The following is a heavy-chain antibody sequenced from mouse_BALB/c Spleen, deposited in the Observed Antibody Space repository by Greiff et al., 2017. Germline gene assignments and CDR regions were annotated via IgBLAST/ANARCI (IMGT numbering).Heavy chain of an antibody. D-gene: IGHD3-1*01. V-gene: IGHV1-7*01. J-gene: IGHJ4*01. CDR1: GYTFTSYW. Sequence: VQLQQSGAELAKPGASVKMSCKASGYTFTSYWMHWVKQRPGQGLEWIGYINPSTGYTEYNQKFKDKATLTADKSSSTAYMQLSSLTSEDSAVYYCARGSGYDYAMDYWGQGTSVTVSS. CDR3: ARGSGYDYAMDY. CDR2: INPSTGYT.